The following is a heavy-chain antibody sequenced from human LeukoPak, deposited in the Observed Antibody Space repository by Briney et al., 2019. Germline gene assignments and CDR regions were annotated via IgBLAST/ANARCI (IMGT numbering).Heavy chain of an antibody. J-gene: IGHJ4*02. CDR2: IYSGGST. CDR3: VRDGVVGATARTYYFDY. Sequence: GGSLRLSCAASGFTVSNNYMSWVRQAPGKGLEWVSVIYSGGSTYYADSVKGRFTISRDNPNNSVYLQMNSLRAEDTAVYYCVRDGVVGATARTYYFDYWGQGALVTVSS. CDR1: GFTVSNNY. V-gene: IGHV3-66*01. D-gene: IGHD1-26*01.